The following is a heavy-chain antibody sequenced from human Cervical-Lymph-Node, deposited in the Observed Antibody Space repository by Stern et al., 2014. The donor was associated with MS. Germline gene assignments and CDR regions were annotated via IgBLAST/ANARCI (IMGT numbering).Heavy chain of an antibody. D-gene: IGHD3-10*01. Sequence: VQLVESGPGLVKPSQTLSLTCTVSGGSISSGDYYWSWIRQPAGKGLEWIGRINTSGRTNYNPSLKSRVTISVDTSRNQFSPKLRSVTAADTAVYYCAREHYFDYWGQGILVTVSS. CDR3: AREHYFDY. V-gene: IGHV4-61*02. CDR2: INTSGRT. J-gene: IGHJ4*02. CDR1: GGSISSGDYY.